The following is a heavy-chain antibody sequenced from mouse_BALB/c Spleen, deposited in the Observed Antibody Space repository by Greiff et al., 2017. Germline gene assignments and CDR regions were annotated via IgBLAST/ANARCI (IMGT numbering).Heavy chain of an antibody. V-gene: IGHV1S22*01. D-gene: IGHD2-10*02. CDR1: GYTFTSYW. Sequence: LQQPGSELVRPGASVKLSCKASGYTFTSYWMHWVKQRPGQGLEWIGNIYPGSGSTNYDEKFKSKATLTVDTSSSTAYMQLSSLTSEDSAVYYCTRVWSYAMDYWGQGTSVTVSS. J-gene: IGHJ4*01. CDR3: TRVWSYAMDY. CDR2: IYPGSGST.